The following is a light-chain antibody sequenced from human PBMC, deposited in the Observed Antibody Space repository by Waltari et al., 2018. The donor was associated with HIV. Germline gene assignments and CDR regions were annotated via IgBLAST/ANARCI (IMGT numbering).Light chain of an antibody. CDR3: QSYDRSLSGSYV. J-gene: IGLJ1*01. CDR1: RFNIGADSD. CDR2: GVS. V-gene: IGLV1-40*01. Sequence: QSVLTQPPSVSGAPGQRVTISCSGSRFNIGADSDVHWYQQLPGRAPTLLISGVSNRPSGVPDRFSGSKSGFSASLVISGLQPEDEADYFCQSYDRSLSGSYVFGSGTRVTVL.